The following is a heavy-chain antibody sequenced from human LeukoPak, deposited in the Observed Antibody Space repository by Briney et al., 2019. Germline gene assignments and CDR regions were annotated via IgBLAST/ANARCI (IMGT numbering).Heavy chain of an antibody. Sequence: SETLSLTCTVSGYSISSGYYWGWIRQPPGKGLEWIGSNYHSGSTYYNSSLKSRVTISVDTSKNQFSLKLSSVTAADTAVYYCARAPVRGSSWYSLQHWGQGPLVTVSS. J-gene: IGHJ1*01. D-gene: IGHD6-13*01. V-gene: IGHV4-38-2*02. CDR2: NYHSGST. CDR1: GYSISSGYY. CDR3: ARAPVRGSSWYSLQH.